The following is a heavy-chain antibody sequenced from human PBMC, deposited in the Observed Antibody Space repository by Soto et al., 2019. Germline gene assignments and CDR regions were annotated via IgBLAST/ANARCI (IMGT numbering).Heavy chain of an antibody. V-gene: IGHV1-24*01. CDR3: ATVSIGEILTEYDSSGYLPSRGAFDI. CDR1: GYTLTELS. Sequence: GASVKVSCKVSGYTLTELSMHWVRQAPGKGLEWMGGFDPEDGETIYTQKFQGRVTMTEDTSTDTAYMEPSSLRSEDTAVYYCATVSIGEILTEYDSSGYLPSRGAFDIWGQGTMVTVSS. CDR2: FDPEDGET. D-gene: IGHD3-22*01. J-gene: IGHJ3*02.